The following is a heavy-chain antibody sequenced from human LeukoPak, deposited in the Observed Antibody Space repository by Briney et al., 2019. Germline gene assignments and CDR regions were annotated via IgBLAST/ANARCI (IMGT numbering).Heavy chain of an antibody. J-gene: IGHJ4*02. CDR2: ITDDATT. Sequence: PGGSLRLSCAASGFTFSSAWMHWVRQAPGTGLVWVSRITDDATTTYADSVKGRFTISRDNSKNTLYLQMNSLRAEDTAVYYCARRGGIHLEYFDYWGQGTLVTVSS. CDR1: GFTFSSAW. CDR3: ARRGGIHLEYFDY. D-gene: IGHD3-3*01. V-gene: IGHV3-74*03.